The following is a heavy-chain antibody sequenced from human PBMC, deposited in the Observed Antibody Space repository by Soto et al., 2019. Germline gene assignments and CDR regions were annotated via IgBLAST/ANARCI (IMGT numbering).Heavy chain of an antibody. Sequence: VQLVESGGGVVQPGRSLRLSCAASGFTFSDYAMHRVRQAPGKGLEWVAVVSHDGRNTHYADSVKGRFTISRASSKNTVSLEMTSLSAEDTAVYYCAKGGRQWLGTSDFNSWGQGALVTVSS. CDR1: GFTFSDYA. V-gene: IGHV3-30*18. J-gene: IGHJ4*02. CDR3: AKGGRQWLGTSDFNS. D-gene: IGHD6-19*01. CDR2: VSHDGRNT.